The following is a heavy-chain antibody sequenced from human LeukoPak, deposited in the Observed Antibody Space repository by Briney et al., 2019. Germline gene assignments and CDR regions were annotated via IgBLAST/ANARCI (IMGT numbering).Heavy chain of an antibody. V-gene: IGHV3-15*01. CDR2: IKSKTDGETI. Sequence: GGSLRLSCAASGFSFSKAWMSWVRQAPGKGREWVGRIKSKTDGETIQYAAPVEGRLTISNDDSKNTLDLQMNSLKTEDTAVYYCTTDSRTAAPPHFDYWGQGSLVTVSS. CDR1: GFSFSKAW. D-gene: IGHD6-13*01. J-gene: IGHJ4*02. CDR3: TTDSRTAAPPHFDY.